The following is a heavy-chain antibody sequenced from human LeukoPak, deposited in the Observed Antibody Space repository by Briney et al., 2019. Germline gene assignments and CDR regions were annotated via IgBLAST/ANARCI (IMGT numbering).Heavy chain of an antibody. Sequence: PGGSLRLSCAASGFTFSSYWMSWVRQAPGKGLEWVANIKEDGSEKYYVDSVKGRFTISRDNAKNSLYLQMNSLRAEDTAVYYCTRDLMSSISRGWFDPWGQGTLVTVSS. D-gene: IGHD2-2*01. J-gene: IGHJ5*02. CDR3: TRDLMSSISRGWFDP. CDR1: GFTFSSYW. V-gene: IGHV3-7*01. CDR2: IKEDGSEK.